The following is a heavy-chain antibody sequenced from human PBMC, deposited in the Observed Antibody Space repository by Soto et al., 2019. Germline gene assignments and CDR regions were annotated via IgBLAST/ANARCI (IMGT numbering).Heavy chain of an antibody. CDR3: ARDSPPPRE. CDR1: GYTFTSYH. J-gene: IGHJ4*02. Sequence: QVQLVQSGAEVKKPGASVKVSCKASGYTFTSYHITWVRQAPGQGLEWMGGLSAYNGNTNYAQKLQGSVTMTTATSTSTAYMELRSLRSADTAVYYCARDSPPPREWGQGTLVTVSS. CDR2: LSAYNGNT. V-gene: IGHV1-18*01.